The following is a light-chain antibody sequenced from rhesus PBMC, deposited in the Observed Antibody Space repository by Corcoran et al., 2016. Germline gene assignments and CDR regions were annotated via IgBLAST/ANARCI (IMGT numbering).Light chain of an antibody. CDR1: QSVTSY. J-gene: IGKJ4*01. CDR2: GAS. Sequence: IVMTQSPATLSLSPGERATLSCRASQSVTSYVAWYQQTPEQAPRLLIYGASSRAPGIPDRFSDSGDGTDFTLIRSSLKPEDVGVYYCQQYNNWNTFGGGTKVEI. CDR3: QQYNNWNT. V-gene: IGKV3S9*01.